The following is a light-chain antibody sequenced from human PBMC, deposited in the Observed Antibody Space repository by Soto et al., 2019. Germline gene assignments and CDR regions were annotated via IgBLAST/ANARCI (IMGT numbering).Light chain of an antibody. CDR1: NTDIGNYKI. V-gene: IGLV2-23*02. CDR3: CSYAGSYNIYL. CDR2: EVT. Sequence: QSVLTQPASVSGSPGQSITISCTGSNTDIGNYKIVSWYQQHPGKAPKLIIYEVTKRPSGVSNRFSGSKSGNTASLTISGLQAEDEGDYYCCSYAGSYNIYLFGTGTKVTVL. J-gene: IGLJ1*01.